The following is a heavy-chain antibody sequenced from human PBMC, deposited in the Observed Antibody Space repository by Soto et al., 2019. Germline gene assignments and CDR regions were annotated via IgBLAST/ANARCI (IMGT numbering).Heavy chain of an antibody. CDR3: ASGGGTSSHDY. CDR1: GFTFSSYA. J-gene: IGHJ4*02. CDR2: ISYDGSNK. Sequence: VGSLRLSCAASGFTFSSYAMHWVRQAPGKGLEWVAVISYDGSNKYYADSVKGRFTISRDNSKNTLYLQMNSLRAEDTAVYYCASGGGTSSHDYWSQGTLVTVSS. V-gene: IGHV3-30-3*01. D-gene: IGHD1-7*01.